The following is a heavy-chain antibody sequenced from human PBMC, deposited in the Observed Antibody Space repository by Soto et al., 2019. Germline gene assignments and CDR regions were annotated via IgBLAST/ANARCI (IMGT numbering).Heavy chain of an antibody. J-gene: IGHJ6*02. D-gene: IGHD3-16*01. Sequence: QLQLHESGPGLVKPSETLSLTCSVSGASITRSSYYWAWIRQPPGKGLEWIASIHSHSGSTYYDPSLKGRVLISVDTSKNHFSLNLSSVTAADTAVYYCARDSTPLGGSATFYSYNGLDVWGQGTTVTVSS. CDR1: GASITRSSYY. CDR3: ARDSTPLGGSATFYSYNGLDV. V-gene: IGHV4-39*02. CDR2: IHSHSGST.